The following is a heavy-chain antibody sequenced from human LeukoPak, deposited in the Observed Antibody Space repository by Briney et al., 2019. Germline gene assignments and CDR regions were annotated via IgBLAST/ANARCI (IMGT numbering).Heavy chain of an antibody. D-gene: IGHD4-23*01. Sequence: SETLSLTCTVSGDSLSSYYWSWIRQPPGKGLEWIGYIYYSGSTYYNPSLKSRVTISVDTSKNQFSLKLSSVTAADTAVYYCARAPYGGILDWGQGTLVTVSS. V-gene: IGHV4-30-4*01. CDR1: GDSLSSYY. CDR3: ARAPYGGILD. CDR2: IYYSGST. J-gene: IGHJ4*02.